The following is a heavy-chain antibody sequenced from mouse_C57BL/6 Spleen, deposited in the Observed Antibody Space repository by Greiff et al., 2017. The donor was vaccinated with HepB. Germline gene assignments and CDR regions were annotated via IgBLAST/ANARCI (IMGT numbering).Heavy chain of an antibody. CDR1: GYAFSSSW. J-gene: IGHJ3*01. Sequence: QVHVKQSGPELVKPGASVKISCKASGYAFSSSWMNWVKQRPGKGLEWIGRIYPGDGDTNYNGKFKGKATLTADKSSSTAYMQLSSLTSEDSAVYFCAVTITTGFAYWGQGTLVTVSA. CDR3: AVTITTGFAY. D-gene: IGHD1-1*01. V-gene: IGHV1-82*01. CDR2: IYPGDGDT.